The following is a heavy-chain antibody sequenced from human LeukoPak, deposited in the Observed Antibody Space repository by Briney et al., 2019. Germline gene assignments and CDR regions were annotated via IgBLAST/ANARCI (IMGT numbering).Heavy chain of an antibody. CDR1: GFTFSSYS. Sequence: GGSLRLSCAASGFTFSSYSMNWVRQAPGKGLEWVSSISSSSSYIYYADSVKGRFSISRDNAKNSLYLQMNSLRAVDTAVYYCARDLLGWELHYFDYWGQGTLVTVSS. D-gene: IGHD1-26*01. V-gene: IGHV3-21*01. CDR2: ISSSSSYI. CDR3: ARDLLGWELHYFDY. J-gene: IGHJ4*02.